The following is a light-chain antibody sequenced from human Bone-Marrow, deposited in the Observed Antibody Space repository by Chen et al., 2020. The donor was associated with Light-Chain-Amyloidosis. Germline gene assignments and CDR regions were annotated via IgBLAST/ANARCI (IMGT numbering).Light chain of an antibody. CDR1: QSVSSN. Sequence: EIVMTQSPATLSVSPGERATLSCRASQSVSSNLAWYQQKPGQAPRLLIYGASTRATGIPARFSGSESGTDFTLTISSIEAEDFAVYSCQQYNQWPKTFGRGTKVEI. CDR2: GAS. V-gene: IGKV3-15*01. CDR3: QQYNQWPKT. J-gene: IGKJ1*01.